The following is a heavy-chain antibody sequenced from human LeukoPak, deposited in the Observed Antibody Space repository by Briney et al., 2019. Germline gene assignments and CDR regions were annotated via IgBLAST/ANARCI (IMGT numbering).Heavy chain of an antibody. V-gene: IGHV4-39*01. CDR1: GGSISSSSYY. Sequence: PSETLSLTCTVSGGSISSSSYYWGWIRQPPGKGLEWIGSIYYSGSTYYNPSLKSRVTISVDTSKNQFFLKLSSVTAADTAVYYCASLFVVVPAAIPLDAFDIWGQGTMVTVSS. CDR3: ASLFVVVPAAIPLDAFDI. J-gene: IGHJ3*02. CDR2: IYYSGST. D-gene: IGHD2-2*01.